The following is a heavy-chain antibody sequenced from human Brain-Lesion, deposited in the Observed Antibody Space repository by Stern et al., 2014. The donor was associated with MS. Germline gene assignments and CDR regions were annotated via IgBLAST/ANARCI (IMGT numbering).Heavy chain of an antibody. Sequence: EVQLEESGGGLVKPGGSLRLSCAASGFTFSSYTMNWVRQAPGQGLEWVSSINRGSDYIYYADSVKGRFTISRDNAKNSLYLQMNSLRAEDTALYYCARVETPLADFYYYYGMDVWGQGTTVTVSS. CDR2: INRGSDYI. D-gene: IGHD5-18*01. CDR1: GFTFSSYT. V-gene: IGHV3-21*01. CDR3: ARVETPLADFYYYYGMDV. J-gene: IGHJ6*02.